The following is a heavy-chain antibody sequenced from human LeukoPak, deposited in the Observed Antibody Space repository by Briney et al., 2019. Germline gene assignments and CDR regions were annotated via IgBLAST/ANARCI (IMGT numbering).Heavy chain of an antibody. CDR2: IYDDGSRE. Sequence: GGSLRLSCAASGFTFSNYGMHWVRQAPGKGLEWVAVIYDDGSREHFADSVKGRFTISRDNSKNTVVLQMNSLRGEDTAVYYCARDLKSGYFGSWGQGTLVTVSS. CDR3: ARDLKSGYFGS. D-gene: IGHD3-3*01. V-gene: IGHV3-33*01. J-gene: IGHJ4*02. CDR1: GFTFSNYG.